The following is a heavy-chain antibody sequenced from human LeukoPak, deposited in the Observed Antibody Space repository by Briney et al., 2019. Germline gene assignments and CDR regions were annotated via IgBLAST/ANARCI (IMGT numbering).Heavy chain of an antibody. J-gene: IGHJ6*02. Sequence: GGSLRLSCAASGFTFSNYAMNWVRQAPGKGLEWVSGISGTGGCTYYADSVKGRFTISRDNSKNALYLQMNSLRAEDTAVYYCAKAPSGWYYYYGMDVWGQGTTVTVSS. CDR3: AKAPSGWYYYYGMDV. CDR2: ISGTGGCT. V-gene: IGHV3-23*01. CDR1: GFTFSNYA. D-gene: IGHD6-19*01.